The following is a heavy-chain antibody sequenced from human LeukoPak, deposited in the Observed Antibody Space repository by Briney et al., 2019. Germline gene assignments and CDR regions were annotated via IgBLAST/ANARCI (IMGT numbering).Heavy chain of an antibody. CDR2: FDPEDGET. V-gene: IGHV1-24*01. CDR1: VYTLNELS. Sequence: ASVKVSCKVSVYTLNELSMHWVRQAPGKRLEWMGGFDPEDGETIYAQKFQGRVTMTEDTSTDTAYMELSSLRSEDTAVYYCATLPRVFSSSWYFDYWGQGTLVTVSS. CDR3: ATLPRVFSSSWYFDY. J-gene: IGHJ4*02. D-gene: IGHD6-13*01.